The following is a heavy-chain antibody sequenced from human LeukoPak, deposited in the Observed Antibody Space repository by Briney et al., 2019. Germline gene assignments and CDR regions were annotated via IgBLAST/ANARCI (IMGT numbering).Heavy chain of an antibody. V-gene: IGHV3-48*04. CDR1: GFTFSSYS. Sequence: PGGSLRLSCAASGFTFSSYSMNWVRQAPGKGLEWVSYISSSSSTIYYADSVKGRFTISRDNAENSLYLQMSSLRAEDTAVYYCARESWATDYWGQGTLVTVSS. D-gene: IGHD3-10*01. J-gene: IGHJ4*02. CDR3: ARESWATDY. CDR2: ISSSSSTI.